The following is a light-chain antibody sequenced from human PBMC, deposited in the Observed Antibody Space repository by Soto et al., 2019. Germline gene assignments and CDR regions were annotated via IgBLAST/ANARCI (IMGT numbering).Light chain of an antibody. V-gene: IGLV2-11*01. J-gene: IGLJ1*01. CDR1: SSDVGGYNY. CDR2: DVS. Sequence: SALTQPRSVSGSPGQSVTISCTGTSSDVGGYNYVSWYQQHPGKAPKLMIYDVSKRPSGVPDRFSGSKSGNTASLTISGLQAEDEADYYCCSYAGSSYVFGTGTQLTVL. CDR3: CSYAGSSYV.